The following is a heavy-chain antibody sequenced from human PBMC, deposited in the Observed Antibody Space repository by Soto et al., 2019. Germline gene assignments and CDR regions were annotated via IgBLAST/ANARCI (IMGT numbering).Heavy chain of an antibody. CDR2: ISGSGGWT. CDR3: AKEMIASTLADFFDY. CDR1: GFTFSNYG. V-gene: IGHV3-23*01. Sequence: EVQLLESGGGLIQPGGSLRLSCEASGFTFSNYGMTWVRLAPGKGLEWVSTISGSGGWTFYADPVKGRFTISRDNSKNTLYLQMNSLRAEDTAVYYCAKEMIASTLADFFDYWGQGTLVTVSS. D-gene: IGHD2-21*01. J-gene: IGHJ4*02.